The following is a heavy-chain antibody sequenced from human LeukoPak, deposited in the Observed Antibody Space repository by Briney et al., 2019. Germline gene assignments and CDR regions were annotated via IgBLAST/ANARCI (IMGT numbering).Heavy chain of an antibody. CDR2: INLSGGST. D-gene: IGHD4/OR15-4a*01. CDR3: ARDLDYGEKSEDY. J-gene: IGHJ4*02. CDR1: GFTFINYY. V-gene: IGHV1-46*01. Sequence: ASVKVSYKASGFTFINYYMHWVRQTPGQGLEWLGIINLSGGSTHYPQKFQDRVTMTRDTSTSTVYMELSSLRSEDTAVYYCARDLDYGEKSEDYWGQGTLVTVSP.